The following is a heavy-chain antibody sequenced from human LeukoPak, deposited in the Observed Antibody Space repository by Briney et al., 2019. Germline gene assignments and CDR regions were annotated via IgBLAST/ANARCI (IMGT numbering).Heavy chain of an antibody. V-gene: IGHV1-18*01. D-gene: IGHD1-26*01. J-gene: IGHJ4*02. CDR2: ISAYNGNT. CDR1: GYTFTSYG. Sequence: ASVKVSCKSSGYTFTSYGISWVRPAPGQGLEWMGWISAYNGNTNYAQKLQGRVTMTTDTSTNTAYMELRSLRSDDAAVYYCARDFTGWELQTTRTDFDYWGQGTLVTVSS. CDR3: ARDFTGWELQTTRTDFDY.